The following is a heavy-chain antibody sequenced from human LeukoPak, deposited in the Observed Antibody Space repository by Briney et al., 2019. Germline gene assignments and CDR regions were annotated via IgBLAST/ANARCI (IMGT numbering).Heavy chain of an antibody. V-gene: IGHV3-53*01. CDR3: ARDMLGREDYYYYMDV. Sequence: GGSLRLSCAASGFTVSTNYMTWVRQAPGKGLEWVSVIYSGGSTYYADSVKGRFTFSRDNSKNTVYLQMNSLRAEDTAVYYCARDMLGREDYYYYMDVWGKGTTVTVSS. CDR1: GFTVSTNY. CDR2: IYSGGST. J-gene: IGHJ6*03. D-gene: IGHD2-8*01.